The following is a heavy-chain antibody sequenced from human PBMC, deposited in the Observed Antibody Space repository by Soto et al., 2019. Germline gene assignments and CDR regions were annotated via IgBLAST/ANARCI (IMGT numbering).Heavy chain of an antibody. D-gene: IGHD1-26*01. J-gene: IGHJ3*02. V-gene: IGHV3-21*01. CDR2: ISSSSSYI. CDR3: ARDRSGSYFDAFDI. Sequence: GGCLRLSCAASGFTFSSYSMNWARQAPGKGLEWVSSISSSSSYIYYADSVKGRFTISRDNAKNSLYLQMNSLRAEDTAVYYCARDRSGSYFDAFDIWGQGTMVTVSS. CDR1: GFTFSSYS.